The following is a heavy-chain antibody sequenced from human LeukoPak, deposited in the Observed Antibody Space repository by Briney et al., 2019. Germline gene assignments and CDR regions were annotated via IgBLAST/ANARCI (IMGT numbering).Heavy chain of an antibody. Sequence: GGSLRLSCAASGFTFGSYAMHWVRQAPGKGLEWVAVISYHGSNKYYADSVKGRFTISRDNSKKTVFLQMNSLRAEDTAVYYCARGMYYYNSSDIGGGYYFDYWGQGTLVTVSS. CDR2: ISYHGSNK. J-gene: IGHJ4*02. CDR1: GFTFGSYA. CDR3: ARGMYYYNSSDIGGGYYFDY. D-gene: IGHD3-22*01. V-gene: IGHV3-30-3*01.